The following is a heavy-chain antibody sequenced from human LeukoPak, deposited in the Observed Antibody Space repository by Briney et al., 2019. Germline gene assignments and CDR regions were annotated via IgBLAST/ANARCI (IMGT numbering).Heavy chain of an antibody. CDR2: IYSGGST. V-gene: IGHV3-66*02. Sequence: PGGSLRLSCAASGFTVSSNYMSWVRQAPGKGLEWVSVIYSGGSTYYADSVKGRFTISRDNSKNTLYLQMNSLRAADTGVYYCERRRTFDYGGQGTLATVSS. J-gene: IGHJ4*02. CDR3: ERRRTFDY. CDR1: GFTVSSNY.